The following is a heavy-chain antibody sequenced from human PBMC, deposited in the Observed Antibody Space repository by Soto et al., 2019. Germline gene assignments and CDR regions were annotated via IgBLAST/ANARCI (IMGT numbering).Heavy chain of an antibody. J-gene: IGHJ4*02. Sequence: ASVKVSCKASGYAFTYYGISWVRQAPGQGLEWMGWISAYNGNTNYAQKLQGRVTMTTDTSTSTAYMELRSLRSDDTAVYYCARDTCSSTSCYDYYFDYWGQGTLVTVSS. D-gene: IGHD2-2*01. CDR1: GYAFTYYG. CDR2: ISAYNGNT. V-gene: IGHV1-18*01. CDR3: ARDTCSSTSCYDYYFDY.